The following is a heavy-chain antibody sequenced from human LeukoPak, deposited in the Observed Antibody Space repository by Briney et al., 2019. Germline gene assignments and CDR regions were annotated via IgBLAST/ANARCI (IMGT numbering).Heavy chain of an antibody. Sequence: GGSLRLSCAASGFTFRSYSMNCVRHAPGKGLEWVSSISSSSSYIYYADSVKGRFTISRDNAKNSLYLQMNSLRAEDTAVYYCARDWAVVPAASFKSWFDPWGQGTLVTVSS. CDR3: ARDWAVVPAASFKSWFDP. CDR2: ISSSSSYI. J-gene: IGHJ5*02. CDR1: GFTFRSYS. V-gene: IGHV3-21*01. D-gene: IGHD2-2*01.